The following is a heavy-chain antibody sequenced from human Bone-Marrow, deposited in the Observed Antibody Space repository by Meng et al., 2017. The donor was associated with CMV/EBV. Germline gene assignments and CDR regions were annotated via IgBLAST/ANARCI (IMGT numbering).Heavy chain of an antibody. Sequence: VKVSCKASGYTFTSYGISWVRQAPGQGLEWMGWISAYNGNTNYAQKLQGRVTMTRYTSISTAYMELSSLRSEDTAVDYCVRSRWELGGGAFDIWGQGATVTVSS. V-gene: IGHV1-18*01. D-gene: IGHD1-26*01. CDR1: GYTFTSYG. CDR2: ISAYNGNT. J-gene: IGHJ3*02. CDR3: VRSRWELGGGAFDI.